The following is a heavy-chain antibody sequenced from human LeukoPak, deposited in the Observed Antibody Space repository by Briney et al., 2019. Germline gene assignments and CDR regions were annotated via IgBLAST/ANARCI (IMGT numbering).Heavy chain of an antibody. J-gene: IGHJ4*02. CDR2: TIPIFGTA. CDR3: ARDCSGGSCYSGFDY. CDR1: GGTFISYA. V-gene: IGHV1-69*05. Sequence: SVKVSCKASGGTFISYAISWLRQAPGQGLEWMGGTIPIFGTANYAQKFQGRVTITTDESTSTAYMELSSQRSEDTAVYYCARDCSGGSCYSGFDYWGQGTLVTVSS. D-gene: IGHD2-15*01.